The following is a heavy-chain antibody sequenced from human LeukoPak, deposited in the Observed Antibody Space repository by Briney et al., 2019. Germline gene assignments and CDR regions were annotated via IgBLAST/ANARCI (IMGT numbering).Heavy chain of an antibody. CDR1: GFTFSSYA. J-gene: IGHJ4*02. D-gene: IGHD3-3*01. V-gene: IGHV3-23*01. CDR2: ISGSGGST. Sequence: PGGSLRLSCAASGFTFSSYAMSWVRQAPGKGLEWVSAISGSGGSTNYADSVKGRFTISRDNSKNTLYLQMNSLRAEDTAVYYCAKHEPDYDFWSGLDYWGQGTLVTVSS. CDR3: AKHEPDYDFWSGLDY.